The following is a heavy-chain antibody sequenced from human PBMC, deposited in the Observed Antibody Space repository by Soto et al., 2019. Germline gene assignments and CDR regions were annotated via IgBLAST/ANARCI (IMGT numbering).Heavy chain of an antibody. J-gene: IGHJ3*01. CDR3: ARDLEAADLFDF. V-gene: IGHV3-21*01. D-gene: IGHD6-13*01. CDR1: GFEFNNYN. Sequence: GGSLRLSCATSGFEFNNYNMNWVRQAPGKGLEWVSSIGARGSSYRYYADSVKGRFTISRDIANNTLHLQMDGLRVDDTALYYRARDLEAADLFDFWGQGTMVTVSS. CDR2: IGARGSSYR.